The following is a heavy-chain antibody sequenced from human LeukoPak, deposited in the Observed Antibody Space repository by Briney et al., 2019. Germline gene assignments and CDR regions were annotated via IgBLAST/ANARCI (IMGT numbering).Heavy chain of an antibody. CDR3: ARAHYYDSSGLDF. Sequence: GGSLRLSCAASGITFSSYGMSWVRQAPGKGLEWVSYISSSGSTIYYADSLKGRFTISRDNAKNSLYLQMNSLRAEDTAVYYCARAHYYDSSGLDFWGQGTLVTVSS. V-gene: IGHV3-48*03. CDR1: GITFSSYG. D-gene: IGHD3-22*01. J-gene: IGHJ4*02. CDR2: ISSSGSTI.